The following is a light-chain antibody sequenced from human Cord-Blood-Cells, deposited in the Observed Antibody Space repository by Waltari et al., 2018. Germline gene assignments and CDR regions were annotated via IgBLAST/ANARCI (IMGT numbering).Light chain of an antibody. V-gene: IGKV3-20*01. CDR3: QQYGSSLPYS. Sequence: EIVLTQSPGTLSLSPGERAPLSCRASQSVSSSYLAWYQQKPGQAPRLLIYGASSRATGIPDRFSGSGSGTDFTLTISRLEPEDFAVDYCQQYGSSLPYSFGQGTKLEIK. CDR2: GAS. CDR1: QSVSSSY. J-gene: IGKJ2*03.